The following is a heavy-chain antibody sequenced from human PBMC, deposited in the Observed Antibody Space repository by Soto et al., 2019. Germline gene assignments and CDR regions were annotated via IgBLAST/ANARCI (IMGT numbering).Heavy chain of an antibody. CDR3: ARLIAAPAYYSGMAV. D-gene: IGHD6-13*01. CDR1: GYSFTSYW. CDR2: IYPGDSDT. Sequence: PGESLKISCKGSGYSFTSYWIGWVRQMPGKGLEWMGIIYPGDSDTRYSPSFQGQVTISADKSISTAYLQWSSLKASDTAMYYCARLIAAPAYYSGMAVGAQGPTFPVS. J-gene: IGHJ6*02. V-gene: IGHV5-51*01.